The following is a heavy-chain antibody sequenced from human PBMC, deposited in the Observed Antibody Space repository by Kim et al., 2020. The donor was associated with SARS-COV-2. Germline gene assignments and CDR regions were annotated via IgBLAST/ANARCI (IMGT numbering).Heavy chain of an antibody. CDR3: ARDLASGIVDY. D-gene: IGHD3-10*01. CDR1: GDSISSAGHY. V-gene: IGHV4-31*03. Sequence: SETLSLTCSVSGDSISSAGHYSSWVRQQPGKGLEWIGYISNSGRTAYSPSLKSRVTISLDTSENQFSLKLNSVTAADTAVYYCARDLASGIVDYWGQGTLVIVSS. J-gene: IGHJ4*02. CDR2: ISNSGRT.